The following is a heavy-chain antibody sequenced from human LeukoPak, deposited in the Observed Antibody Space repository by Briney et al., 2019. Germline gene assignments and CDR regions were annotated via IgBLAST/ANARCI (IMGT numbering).Heavy chain of an antibody. Sequence: GGSLRLSCAASGFTFSSYAMHWVRQAPGKGLEWVAVISYDGSNKYYADSVKGRFTISRDNSKNTLYLQMNSLRAEDTAVYYCARGRLLRLGELSLTFDYWGQGTLVTVSS. CDR1: GFTFSSYA. J-gene: IGHJ4*02. V-gene: IGHV3-30-3*01. CDR2: ISYDGSNK. CDR3: ARGRLLRLGELSLTFDY. D-gene: IGHD3-16*02.